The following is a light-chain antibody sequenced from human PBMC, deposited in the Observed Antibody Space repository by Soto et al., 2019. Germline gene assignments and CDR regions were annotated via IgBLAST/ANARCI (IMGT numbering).Light chain of an antibody. CDR1: QSITTY. Sequence: DIQMTQSPSSLSASVGDRVTVTFRASQSITTYLNWYQQKPGTAPKLLIYAASSLQGGVPSRFSGSGSGTDFTLNISSLQPEDFAIYYCQQSYNMPITVGQGTRLEIK. CDR2: AAS. J-gene: IGKJ5*01. CDR3: QQSYNMPIT. V-gene: IGKV1-39*01.